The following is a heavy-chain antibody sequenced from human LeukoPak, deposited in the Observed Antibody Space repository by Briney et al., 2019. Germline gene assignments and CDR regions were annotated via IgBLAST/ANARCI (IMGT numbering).Heavy chain of an antibody. V-gene: IGHV4-59*01. Sequence: PSETLSLTCTASGGSISSYYWSWIRQPPGKGLEWIGYIYYRGSTNYNPSLKSRVTISVDTSKNQFSLKLSSVTAADTAIYYCARTSPSGSGNYYNFDYWGQGTLVTVSS. CDR1: GGSISSYY. CDR3: ARTSPSGSGNYYNFDY. J-gene: IGHJ4*02. D-gene: IGHD3-10*01. CDR2: IYYRGST.